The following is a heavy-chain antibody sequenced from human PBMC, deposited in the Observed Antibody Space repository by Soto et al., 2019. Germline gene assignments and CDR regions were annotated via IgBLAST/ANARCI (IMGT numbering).Heavy chain of an antibody. D-gene: IGHD3-22*01. Sequence: GASVKVSCKVSGYTFTSYAMHWVRQAPGQRLEWMGWINAGNGNTKYSQKFQGRVTITRDTSTSTAYMELSSLRSEDTAVYYCASHDSSGYFSGFDYWGQGTLVTVSS. CDR3: ASHDSSGYFSGFDY. CDR2: INAGNGNT. V-gene: IGHV1-3*01. CDR1: GYTFTSYA. J-gene: IGHJ4*02.